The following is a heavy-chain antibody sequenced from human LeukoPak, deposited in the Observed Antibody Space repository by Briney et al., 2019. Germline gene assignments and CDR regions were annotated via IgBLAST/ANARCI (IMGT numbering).Heavy chain of an antibody. V-gene: IGHV4-59*01. Sequence: SETLSLTCTVSGGSISSYYWSWIRQPPGKGLEWTGYIYYSGSTNYNPSLKSRVTISVDTSKNQFSLKLSSVTAADTAVYYCARTHGVGATHFQHWGQGTLVTVSS. CDR1: GGSISSYY. J-gene: IGHJ1*01. CDR2: IYYSGST. D-gene: IGHD1-26*01. CDR3: ARTHGVGATHFQH.